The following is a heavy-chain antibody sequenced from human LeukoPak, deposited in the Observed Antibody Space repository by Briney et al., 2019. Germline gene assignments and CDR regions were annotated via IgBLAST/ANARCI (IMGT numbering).Heavy chain of an antibody. V-gene: IGHV3-23*01. CDR2: ISGSGGST. Sequence: GGSLRLSCAASGFTFSSYAMSWVRQAPGKGLEWVSAISGSGGSTYYADSVKGRFTISGDNSKNTLYLQMNSLRAEDTAVYYCAKAALDCSSTSCFSEAWFDPWGQGTLVTVSS. J-gene: IGHJ5*02. CDR1: GFTFSSYA. CDR3: AKAALDCSSTSCFSEAWFDP. D-gene: IGHD2-2*01.